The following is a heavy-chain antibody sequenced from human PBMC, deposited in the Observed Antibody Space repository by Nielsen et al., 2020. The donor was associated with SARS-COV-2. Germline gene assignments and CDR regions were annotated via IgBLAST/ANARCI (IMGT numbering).Heavy chain of an antibody. CDR1: GFSFSTYA. CDR2: MSYDGNIQ. Sequence: GESLKISCAASGFSFSTYAMHWVRQAPGKGLEWVAVMSYDGNIQYYADSVKGRFTISGDNSKDTLYLQMNNLKGEDTALYYCARGRSGGFRTGGFGMDVWGQGTTVTVSS. J-gene: IGHJ6*02. V-gene: IGHV3-30-3*01. D-gene: IGHD4-23*01. CDR3: ARGRSGGFRTGGFGMDV.